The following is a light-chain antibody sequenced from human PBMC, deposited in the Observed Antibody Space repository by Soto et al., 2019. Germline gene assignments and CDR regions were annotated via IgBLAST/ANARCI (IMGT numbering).Light chain of an antibody. CDR2: KAS. J-gene: IGKJ1*01. V-gene: IGKV1-5*03. CDR3: QQYNTAWT. CDR1: QSISSW. Sequence: DIQMTQSPSTLSASVGDRVTITCRASQSISSWLAWYQQKPGKAPKLLIYKASNLENGVSSRFSGSGSGTEFTLTISSLQPDDFATYYCQQYNTAWTFGEGTKVEIK.